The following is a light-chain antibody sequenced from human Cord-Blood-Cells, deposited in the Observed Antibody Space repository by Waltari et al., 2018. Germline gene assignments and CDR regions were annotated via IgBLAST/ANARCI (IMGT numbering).Light chain of an antibody. CDR2: EGS. V-gene: IGLV2-23*03. CDR1: SSDVGSYNL. J-gene: IGLJ2*01. CDR3: CSYAGSSTFRV. Sequence: QSALTQPASVSGSPGQSITISCTGTSSDVGSYNLVSWYQQHPGKAPKLMIYEGSKRPAGVSMRFSGSKSGNTASLTISWLQAEDEADYYCCSYAGSSTFRVFGGGTKLTVL.